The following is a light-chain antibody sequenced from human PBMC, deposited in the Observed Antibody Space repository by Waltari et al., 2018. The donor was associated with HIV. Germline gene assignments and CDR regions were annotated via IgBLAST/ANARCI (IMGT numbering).Light chain of an antibody. J-gene: IGLJ1*01. V-gene: IGLV2-23*02. CDR1: SSDVGSYNL. CDR2: EVS. CDR3: CSYADSPPYV. Sequence: QSALTQPASVSGSPGQSITIPCTGTSSDVGSYNLVSWYQQHPGKAPNLMVYEVSKRPSGVSNRFSGSKSGNTASLTISGLQAEDEADYYCCSYADSPPYVFGTGTKVTVL.